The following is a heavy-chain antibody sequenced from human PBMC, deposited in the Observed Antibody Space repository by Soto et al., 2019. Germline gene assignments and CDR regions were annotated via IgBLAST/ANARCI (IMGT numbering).Heavy chain of an antibody. D-gene: IGHD3-9*01. J-gene: IGHJ4*02. Sequence: QITLKESGPTLVKPTQTLTLTCTVSGFSLSTTNVGVDWVRQPPGKALEWLALIYWDDDKGYSSSLKSRLAITKDTSKNQVVLKLTTVDPVDTATYYCVHRRYFNACTGYSHWGQGTLVTVSS. CDR2: IYWDDDK. CDR3: VHRRYFNACTGYSH. CDR1: GFSLSTTNVG. V-gene: IGHV2-5*02.